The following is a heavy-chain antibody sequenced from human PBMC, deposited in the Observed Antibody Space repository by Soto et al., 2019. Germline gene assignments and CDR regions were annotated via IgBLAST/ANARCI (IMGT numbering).Heavy chain of an antibody. CDR1: GFTFSSYG. D-gene: IGHD3-10*01. Sequence: QVQLVESGGGVVQPGRSLRLSCAASGFTFSSYGMHWVRQAPGKGLEWVAVISYDGSKYYADSVKGRFTISRDNYKNTLYLQMNSLRAEDTAVYYCAPWFGAFDYWGQGTLVTVSS. J-gene: IGHJ4*02. V-gene: IGHV3-30*03. CDR2: ISYDGSK. CDR3: APWFGAFDY.